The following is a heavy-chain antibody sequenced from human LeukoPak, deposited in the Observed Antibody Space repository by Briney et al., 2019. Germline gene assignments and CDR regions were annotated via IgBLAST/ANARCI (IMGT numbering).Heavy chain of an antibody. V-gene: IGHV1-18*01. CDR2: ISAYNGNT. Sequence: ASVKVSCKGSDYTFTSYGISWVRQAPGQGLEWMGWISAYNGNTNYAQKLQGRVTMTTDTSTSTAYMELRSLRSDDTAVYYCARIPADYDILTGYYRPYFDYWGQGTLVTVSS. CDR3: ARIPADYDILTGYYRPYFDY. J-gene: IGHJ4*02. CDR1: DYTFTSYG. D-gene: IGHD3-9*01.